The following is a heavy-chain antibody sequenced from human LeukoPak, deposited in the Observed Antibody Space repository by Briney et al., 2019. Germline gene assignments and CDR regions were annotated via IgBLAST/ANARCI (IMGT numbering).Heavy chain of an antibody. CDR1: GGSISSYY. V-gene: IGHV4-4*07. Sequence: SETLSLTCTVSGGSISSYYWSWIRQPAGKGLEWIGRIYTSGSTNYNPSLKSRATMSVDTSKNQFSLKLSSVTAADTAVYYCARQNGDLPYYYYGMDVWGQGTTVTVSS. CDR2: IYTSGST. CDR3: ARQNGDLPYYYYGMDV. J-gene: IGHJ6*02. D-gene: IGHD4-17*01.